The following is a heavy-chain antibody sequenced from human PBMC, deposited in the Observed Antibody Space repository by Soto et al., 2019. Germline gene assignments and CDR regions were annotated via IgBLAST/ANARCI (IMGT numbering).Heavy chain of an antibody. CDR2: IYYSGST. Sequence: SETLSLTCTVSGGSISSYYWSWIRQPPGKGLEWIGYIYYSGSTNYNPPLNSRVTISVDTSKNHFSLKLSSVTAADTAVYYCARPKDYDDCLDLWGQGALVTVSS. CDR3: ARPKDYDDCLDL. CDR1: GGSISSYY. D-gene: IGHD3-22*01. J-gene: IGHJ4*02. V-gene: IGHV4-59*01.